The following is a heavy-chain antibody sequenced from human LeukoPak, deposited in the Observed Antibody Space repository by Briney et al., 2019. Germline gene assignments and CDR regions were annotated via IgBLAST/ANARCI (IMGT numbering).Heavy chain of an antibody. CDR2: ISWGGGST. CDR1: GFTFDDYA. CDR3: AKDIQAAVGTLYFQH. J-gene: IGHJ1*01. Sequence: PGGSLRLSCAASGFTFDDYAMLWVRQAPGKGLEWVSLISWGGGSTYYADSVKGRFTLSRDNSKNSLYLQMNSLRADGTALYYCAKDIQAAVGTLYFQHWGQGTLVTVSS. D-gene: IGHD6-13*01. V-gene: IGHV3-43D*04.